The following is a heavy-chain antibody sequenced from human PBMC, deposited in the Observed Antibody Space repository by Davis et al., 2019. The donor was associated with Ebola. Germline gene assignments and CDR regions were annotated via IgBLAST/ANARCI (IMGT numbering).Heavy chain of an antibody. D-gene: IGHD4-17*01. CDR1: GGTFSSYA. J-gene: IGHJ3*02. CDR2: ISGSGGST. CDR3: AKDPSATVTTTGSAFDI. V-gene: IGHV3-23*01. Sequence: SCKASGGTFSSYAMSWVRQAPGKGLEWVSAISGSGGSTYYADSVKGRFTISRDNSKNTLYLQMNSLRAEDTAVYYCAKDPSATVTTTGSAFDIWGQGTMVTVSS.